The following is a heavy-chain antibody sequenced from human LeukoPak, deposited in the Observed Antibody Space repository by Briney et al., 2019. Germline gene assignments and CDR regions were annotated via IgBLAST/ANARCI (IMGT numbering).Heavy chain of an antibody. CDR1: DYSISSGYY. J-gene: IGHJ5*02. D-gene: IGHD2-15*01. CDR2: IYHSGST. V-gene: IGHV4-38-2*01. Sequence: SETLSLTCAVSDYSISSGYYWGWIRQTPGKGLEWIGSIYHSGSTYYNPSLKSRVTISVDTSKNQFSLKLSSVTAADTAVYYCARQEDIVVVVAATGPNWFDPWGQGTLVTVSS. CDR3: ARQEDIVVVVAATGPNWFDP.